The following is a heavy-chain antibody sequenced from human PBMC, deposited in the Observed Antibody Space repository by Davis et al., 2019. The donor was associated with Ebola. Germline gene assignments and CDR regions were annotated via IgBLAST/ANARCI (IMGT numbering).Heavy chain of an antibody. CDR3: ARHVLASAFVGLDV. D-gene: IGHD6-13*01. CDR1: GGSISSSSYY. CDR2: IYHSGTT. V-gene: IGHV4-39*01. J-gene: IGHJ6*02. Sequence: SETLSLTCTVSGGSISSSSYYWGWIRQLPGKGLQWIGSIYHSGTTSYNPSLKSRVTITVDTSKNQFSLKLSSVTAADTAVYYCARHVLASAFVGLDVWGQGTTVTFSS.